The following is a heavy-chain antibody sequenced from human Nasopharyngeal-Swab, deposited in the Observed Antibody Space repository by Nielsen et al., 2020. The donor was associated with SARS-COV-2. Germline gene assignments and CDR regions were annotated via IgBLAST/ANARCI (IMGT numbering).Heavy chain of an antibody. Sequence: GESLKISCAASGFTFSSYWMRWVRQAPGKGLVWVSRINSDGSSTSYADSVKGRFTISRDNAKNTLYLQMNSLRAEDTAVYYCARDPYSSGWFDYWGQGTLVTVSS. J-gene: IGHJ4*02. V-gene: IGHV3-74*01. CDR3: ARDPYSSGWFDY. D-gene: IGHD6-19*01. CDR1: GFTFSSYW. CDR2: INSDGSST.